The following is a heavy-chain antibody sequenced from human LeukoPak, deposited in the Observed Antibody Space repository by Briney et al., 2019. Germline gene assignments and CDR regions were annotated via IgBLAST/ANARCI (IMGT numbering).Heavy chain of an antibody. Sequence: HPGGSLRLSCAASGFTFSSYSMHWVRQAPGKGLEWVAVISYDGSNKYYADSVKGRFTISRDNSKNTQYLQMNSLRAEDTAVYYCAKDRADYDFDYWGQGTLVTVSS. CDR1: GFTFSSYS. D-gene: IGHD4-17*01. V-gene: IGHV3-30*18. CDR3: AKDRADYDFDY. CDR2: ISYDGSNK. J-gene: IGHJ4*02.